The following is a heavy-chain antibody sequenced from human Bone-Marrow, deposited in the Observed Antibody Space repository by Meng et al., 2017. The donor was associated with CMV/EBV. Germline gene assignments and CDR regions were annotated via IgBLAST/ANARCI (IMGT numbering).Heavy chain of an antibody. J-gene: IGHJ5*02. V-gene: IGHV1-69*05. D-gene: IGHD2-2*03. Sequence: SVKVSCKASGGTFSSYAIGWVRQAPGQGLEWMGGIIPIFGTANYAQKFQGRVTITTDESTSTAYMEMSSLRSEDTAVYYCARGEMDIVVVPAAIWFDRWGQGTLVPVSS. CDR2: IIPIFGTA. CDR3: ARGEMDIVVVPAAIWFDR. CDR1: GGTFSSYA.